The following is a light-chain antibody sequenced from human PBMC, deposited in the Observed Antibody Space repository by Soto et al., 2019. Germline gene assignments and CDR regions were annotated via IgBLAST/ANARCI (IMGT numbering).Light chain of an antibody. Sequence: DIQMTQSPSSLSASLGDRVTITCRPSESIRNELNWFQQRPGKAPRPLIYDTFTLQSGVPSRFSGSVSGTEFSLTISSLQAGDSAIYYCQQSFTTPWTFGQGTKVDIK. V-gene: IGKV1-39*01. CDR1: ESIRNE. CDR3: QQSFTTPWT. J-gene: IGKJ1*01. CDR2: DTF.